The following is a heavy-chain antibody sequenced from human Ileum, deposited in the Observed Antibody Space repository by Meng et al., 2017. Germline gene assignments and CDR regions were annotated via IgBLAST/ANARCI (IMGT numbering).Heavy chain of an antibody. CDR3: ARNGDYSADH. CDR2: IHHSGST. CDR1: CGSISFGYW. V-gene: IGHV4-4*02. Sequence: QVHLQESGPGLVKPSGTLSLTCAVSCGSISFGYWWSWVRQPPGQGLEWIGEIHHSGSTNYNPSLKSRVTLSVDNSNNQFSLSLTSVTAADTAVYYCARNGDYSADHWGQGILVTVSS. J-gene: IGHJ4*02. D-gene: IGHD2-21*01.